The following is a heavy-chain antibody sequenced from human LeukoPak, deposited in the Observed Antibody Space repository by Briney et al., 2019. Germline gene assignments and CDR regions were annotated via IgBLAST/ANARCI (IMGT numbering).Heavy chain of an antibody. CDR3: ARRDSYGTYYYFDY. Sequence: GGSLRLSCAASGFTFSSYAMHWVRQAPGKGLEYVSAISSNGGSTYYANSVKGRFTISRDNSKNTLYLQMGSLRAEDMAVYYCARRDSYGTYYYFDYWGQGTLVTVSS. D-gene: IGHD5-18*01. J-gene: IGHJ4*02. CDR1: GFTFSSYA. CDR2: ISSNGGST. V-gene: IGHV3-64*01.